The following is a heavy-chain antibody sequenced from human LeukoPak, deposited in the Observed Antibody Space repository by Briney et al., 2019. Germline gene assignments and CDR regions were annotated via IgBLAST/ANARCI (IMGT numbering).Heavy chain of an antibody. CDR3: ARAPPGIRYGRPIFDF. CDR2: ISSSGSTI. J-gene: IGHJ4*02. D-gene: IGHD1-14*01. Sequence: SGGSRRLSCAAAGFTFSSYEMNWVRQAPGKGLEWVSYISSSGSTIYYADSVKGRFTISRDNAKNSLYLQMNSLRAEDTAVYYCARAPPGIRYGRPIFDFWGQGTLVTVSS. V-gene: IGHV3-48*03. CDR1: GFTFSSYE.